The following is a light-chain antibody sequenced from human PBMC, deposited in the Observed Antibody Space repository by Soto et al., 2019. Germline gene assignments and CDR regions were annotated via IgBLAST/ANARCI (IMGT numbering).Light chain of an antibody. CDR1: SSDVGGYNY. J-gene: IGLJ2*01. CDR3: SSYTSSSPLHVV. CDR2: DVS. Sequence: QSALTQPASVSGSPGQSITISCTGTSSDVGGYNYVSWYQQHPGKAPKLMIYDVSNRPSGVANRFSGSNSGNTASLTISGLQAEDEAGYYCSSYTSSSPLHVVFGGGTKLTVL. V-gene: IGLV2-14*01.